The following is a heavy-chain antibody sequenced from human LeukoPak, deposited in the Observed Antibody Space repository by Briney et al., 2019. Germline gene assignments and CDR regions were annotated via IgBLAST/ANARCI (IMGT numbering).Heavy chain of an antibody. CDR1: GFTFSDYY. V-gene: IGHV3-11*04. D-gene: IGHD3-3*01. CDR2: ISSSSSTI. Sequence: GGSLRLSCAASGFTFSDYYMSWIRQAPGKGLEWVSYISSSSSTIYYADSVKGRFTISRDNAKNSLYLQMNSLRDEDTAVYYCARDPAVIFGVVTDYYMDVWGKGTTVTVSS. J-gene: IGHJ6*03. CDR3: ARDPAVIFGVVTDYYMDV.